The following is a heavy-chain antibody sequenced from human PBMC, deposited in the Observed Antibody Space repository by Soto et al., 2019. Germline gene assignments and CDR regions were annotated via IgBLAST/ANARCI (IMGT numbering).Heavy chain of an antibody. CDR3: AKDGIVLIGPSSPDY. Sequence: GGSLRLSCAASGFTFSSYGMHWVRQAPGKGLEWVAVISYDGSNKYYADSVKGRFTISRDNSKNTLYLQMNSLRAEDTAVYYCAKDGIVLIGPSSPDYWGQGTLVTVPQ. D-gene: IGHD2-8*01. CDR2: ISYDGSNK. J-gene: IGHJ4*02. CDR1: GFTFSSYG. V-gene: IGHV3-30*18.